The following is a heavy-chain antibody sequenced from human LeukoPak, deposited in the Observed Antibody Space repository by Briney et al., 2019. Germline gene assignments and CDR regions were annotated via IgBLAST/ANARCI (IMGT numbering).Heavy chain of an antibody. CDR1: GGSINSNY. D-gene: IGHD6-19*01. V-gene: IGHV4-59*08. CDR2: IYYTGKN. CDR3: VRRDTGWNYFDY. Sequence: SETLSLTCAVSGGSINSNYWGWIRQPPGKELKGIGDIYYTGKNNYNPSLKSRVTISLDTSKDHLSLNLTSVVAADTAIYYCVRRDTGWNYFDYWGQGILVTVSS. J-gene: IGHJ4*02.